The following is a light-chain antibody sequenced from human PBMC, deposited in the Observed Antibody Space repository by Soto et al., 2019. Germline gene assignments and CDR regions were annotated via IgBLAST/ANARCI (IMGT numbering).Light chain of an antibody. CDR2: GES. CDR1: QSVSSN. Sequence: EIVMTQASATLSVSPGERAALSCRASQSVSSNLAWYQQKPGHAPRLLIYGESTRATGIPARFSGSGSGTEFTLTISSLQSEDFAVYYCQQYNNWPKTFGQGTKV. CDR3: QQYNNWPKT. J-gene: IGKJ1*01. V-gene: IGKV3-15*01.